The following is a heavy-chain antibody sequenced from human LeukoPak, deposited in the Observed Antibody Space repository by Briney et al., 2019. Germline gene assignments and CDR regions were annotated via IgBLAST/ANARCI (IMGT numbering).Heavy chain of an antibody. J-gene: IGHJ3*02. CDR2: ISAYNGNT. CDR1: GYTFTSYG. Sequence: GASVKVSCRASGYTFTSYGISWGRQAPGQGLEWMGWISAYNGNTNYAQRLQGRVTMTTDTSTSTAYMELRSLRSDDTAVYYCARDPAVYNWNDGVDAFDIWGQGTMVTVSS. D-gene: IGHD1-1*01. CDR3: ARDPAVYNWNDGVDAFDI. V-gene: IGHV1-18*01.